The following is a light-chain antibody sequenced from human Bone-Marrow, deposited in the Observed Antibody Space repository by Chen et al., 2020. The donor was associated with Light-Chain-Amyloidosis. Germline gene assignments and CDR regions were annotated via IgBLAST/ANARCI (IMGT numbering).Light chain of an antibody. CDR3: AAWDDSLSIWV. J-gene: IGLJ3*02. CDR1: SSNIGAGYD. Sequence: QSVLTQPPSVSGAPGQRVTISCTGSSSNIGAGYDVHWYQQLPGSAPKLLIYANDNRPSGVPDRFSGSKSGTSASLAISGLRSEDESDYYCAAWDDSLSIWVFGGGTKVTVL. V-gene: IGLV1-40*01. CDR2: AND.